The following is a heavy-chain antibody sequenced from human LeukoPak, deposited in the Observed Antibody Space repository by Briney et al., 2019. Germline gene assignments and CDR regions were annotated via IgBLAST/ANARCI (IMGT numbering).Heavy chain of an antibody. CDR3: ATDSSSWYY. CDR1: GGSISSSSYY. J-gene: IGHJ4*02. V-gene: IGHV4-39*01. Sequence: PSETLSLTCTVSGGSISSSSYYWGWIRQPPGKGLEWIGSIYYSGSTYYNPSLKSRVTISVDTSKNQFSLKLSSVTAADTAVYYCATDSSSWYYWGQGTLVTVSS. CDR2: IYYSGST. D-gene: IGHD6-13*01.